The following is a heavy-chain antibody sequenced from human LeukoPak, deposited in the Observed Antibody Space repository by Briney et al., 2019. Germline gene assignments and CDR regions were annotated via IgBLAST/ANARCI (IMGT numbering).Heavy chain of an antibody. D-gene: IGHD3-3*01. J-gene: IGHJ4*02. CDR1: GGSFSGYF. CDR3: ARGLRYYDFWSGYPFDY. V-gene: IGHV4-34*01. Sequence: PSETLSLTCAVYGGSFSGYFWSWIRQSPGKGLEWIGEINHSGSTNYNPSLKSRVTISVDTSKNQFSLKLSSVTAADTAVYYCARGLRYYDFWSGYPFDYWGQGTLVTVSS. CDR2: INHSGST.